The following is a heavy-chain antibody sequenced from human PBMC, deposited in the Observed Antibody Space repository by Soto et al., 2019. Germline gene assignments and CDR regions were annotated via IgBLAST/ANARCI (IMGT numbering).Heavy chain of an antibody. Sequence: PTETLSLTCTVSGGSISTYDWSWIRQSPGKGLQWIGYIYYSGYTNYDPSLKSRVTISVDTSKNQFSLKLSAVTAADTAVYYCARVGRERFDLLGRGTLFTVSS. CDR2: IYYSGYT. V-gene: IGHV4-59*01. CDR3: ARVGRERFDL. J-gene: IGHJ2*01. CDR1: GGSISTYD. D-gene: IGHD1-26*01.